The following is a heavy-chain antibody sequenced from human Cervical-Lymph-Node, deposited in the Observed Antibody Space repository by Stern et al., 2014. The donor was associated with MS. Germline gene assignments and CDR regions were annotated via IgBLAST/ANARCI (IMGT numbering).Heavy chain of an antibody. CDR2: IYPGNSDT. J-gene: IGHJ4*02. D-gene: IGHD1-26*01. CDR1: GYSFTLYW. Sequence: VQLVQSGAEMKKPGESLKLSCKASGYSFTLYWIGWVRQTPGKGLEWIVIIYPGNSDTRYSPSFQGQVTISADKSIGTASLQWSSLKASDTAMYYCAALARGSYFYWGQGTLVTVSS. CDR3: AALARGSYFY. V-gene: IGHV5-51*01.